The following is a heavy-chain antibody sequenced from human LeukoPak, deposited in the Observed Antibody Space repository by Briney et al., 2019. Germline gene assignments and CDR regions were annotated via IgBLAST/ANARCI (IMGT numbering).Heavy chain of an antibody. CDR1: GASISGTAYY. V-gene: IGHV4-39*01. D-gene: IGHD1-26*01. Sequence: PSETLSLTCTVSGASISGTAYYWGWVRQPPRKGLEWIGNIYYSGSTYYNASLQSRVTISIDTSKNQFSLRLSSVTAADTAMYFCAKSGGYGLIAYWGQGNLVTVSS. CDR2: IYYSGST. J-gene: IGHJ4*02. CDR3: AKSGGYGLIAY.